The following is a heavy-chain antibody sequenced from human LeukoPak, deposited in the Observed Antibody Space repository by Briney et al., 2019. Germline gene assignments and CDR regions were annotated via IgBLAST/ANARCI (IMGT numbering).Heavy chain of an antibody. Sequence: GAPVKVSCKASGGTFSSYAISWVRQAPGQGLEWMGGIIPIFGTANYAQKFQGRVTITADESTSTAYMELSSLRSEDTAVYYCARAFRGGGRDDDAFDIWGQGTMVTVSS. CDR1: GGTFSSYA. V-gene: IGHV1-69*13. J-gene: IGHJ3*02. CDR3: ARAFRGGGRDDDAFDI. CDR2: IIPIFGTA. D-gene: IGHD2-15*01.